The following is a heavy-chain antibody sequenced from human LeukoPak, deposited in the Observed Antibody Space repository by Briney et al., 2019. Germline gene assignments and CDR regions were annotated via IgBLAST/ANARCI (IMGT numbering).Heavy chain of an antibody. Sequence: SETLSLTCTVSGGSISISSSSYYWGWIRQPPGKGLEWIGNVYYTGSTYYNPPLKSRVTISLDTSKNQFSLKLSSVTAADTAVYYCASGPYYYGSGSYYPYWGQGTLVTVSS. D-gene: IGHD3-10*01. CDR1: GGSISISSSSYY. CDR2: VYYTGST. J-gene: IGHJ4*02. CDR3: ASGPYYYGSGSYYPY. V-gene: IGHV4-39*07.